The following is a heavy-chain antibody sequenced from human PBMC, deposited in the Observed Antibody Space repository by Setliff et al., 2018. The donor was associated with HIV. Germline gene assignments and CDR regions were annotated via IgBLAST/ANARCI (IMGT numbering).Heavy chain of an antibody. J-gene: IGHJ4*02. V-gene: IGHV3-23*01. CDR3: AKVDSYAGKNFDY. CDR1: GFTFSSYA. D-gene: IGHD5-18*01. Sequence: GGSLRLSCAASGFTFSSYAMNWVRQAPGKGLEWVSAISGSGRSTYYADSVKGRFTISRDNPKNTLYLQMNSLSAEDTAVYYCAKVDSYAGKNFDYWGQGTLVTVSS. CDR2: ISGSGRST.